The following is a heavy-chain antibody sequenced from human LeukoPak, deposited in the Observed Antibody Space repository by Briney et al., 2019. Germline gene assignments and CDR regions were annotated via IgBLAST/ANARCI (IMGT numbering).Heavy chain of an antibody. CDR1: GFTFSSYG. J-gene: IGHJ3*02. Sequence: PGRSLRLSCAASGFTFSSYGMHWVRQAPGKGLEWVAVIWYDGSNKYYADSVKGRFTISRENSKNTLYLQMNSLRAEDTAVYYCAKSLSITIFGVVINDAFDIWGQGTMVTVSS. CDR2: IWYDGSNK. CDR3: AKSLSITIFGVVINDAFDI. V-gene: IGHV3-33*06. D-gene: IGHD3-3*01.